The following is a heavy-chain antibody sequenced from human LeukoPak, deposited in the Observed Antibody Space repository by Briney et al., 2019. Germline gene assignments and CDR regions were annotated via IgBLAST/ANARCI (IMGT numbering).Heavy chain of an antibody. CDR2: IRYDGSNK. D-gene: IGHD3-16*01. J-gene: IGHJ1*01. V-gene: IGHV3-30*02. CDR3: AKDGGAWAAEYFQH. CDR1: GFTFSSYG. Sequence: QSGGSLRLSCAASGFTFSSYGMHWVRQAPGKGLEWVAYIRYDGSNKYYADSVKGRFTISRDNSKNMLYLQMNSLRAEDTAVYYCAKDGGAWAAEYFQHWGQGTLVTVSS.